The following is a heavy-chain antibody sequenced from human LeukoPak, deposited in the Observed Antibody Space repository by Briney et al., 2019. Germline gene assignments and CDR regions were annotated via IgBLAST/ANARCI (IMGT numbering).Heavy chain of an antibody. D-gene: IGHD4-11*01. CDR2: ISGSGGST. CDR1: GFTFSSYA. J-gene: IGHJ4*02. V-gene: IGHV3-23*01. Sequence: PGGSLRLSCAASGFTFSSYATSWVRQAPGKGLEWVSAISGSGGSTYYADSVKGRFTISRDNSKNTLYLQMNSLRAEDTAVYYCAKDNDYSTSYFDYWGQGTLVTVSS. CDR3: AKDNDYSTSYFDY.